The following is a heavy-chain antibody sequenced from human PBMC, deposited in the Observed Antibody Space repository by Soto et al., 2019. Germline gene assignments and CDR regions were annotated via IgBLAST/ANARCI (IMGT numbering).Heavy chain of an antibody. CDR1: GYPLTDFY. Sequence: QVQLVQSGAEVKKPGASVTVSCKTSGYPLTDFYIHWVRQAPGQGLEWMAWINPHTGDTNTALNFQGRVTMTRATSINTAFMELTRLSSDDTAVYYCAREGGAAPGARREGYLDLWGRGTLVSVSS. CDR2: INPHTGDT. J-gene: IGHJ2*01. D-gene: IGHD6-25*01. V-gene: IGHV1-2*02. CDR3: AREGGAAPGARREGYLDL.